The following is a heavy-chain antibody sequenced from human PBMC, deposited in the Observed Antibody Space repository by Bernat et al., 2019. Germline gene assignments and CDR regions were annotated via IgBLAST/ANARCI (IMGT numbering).Heavy chain of an antibody. D-gene: IGHD6-6*01. CDR1: GFTFSSYA. J-gene: IGHJ3*02. CDR3: ARDSAPRYSSSPLPYAFDI. V-gene: IGHV3-30*01. Sequence: QVQLVESGGGMVQPGRSLRLSCAASGFTFSSYAMHWVRQAPGKGLEWVAVISYDGSNKYYADSVKGRFTISRDNSKNTLYLQMNSLRAEDTAVYYCARDSAPRYSSSPLPYAFDIWGQGTMVTVSS. CDR2: ISYDGSNK.